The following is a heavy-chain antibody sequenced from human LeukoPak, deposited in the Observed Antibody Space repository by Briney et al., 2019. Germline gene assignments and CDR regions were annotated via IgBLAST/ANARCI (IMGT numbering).Heavy chain of an antibody. CDR1: GGSISSSSYY. D-gene: IGHD3-10*01. J-gene: IGHJ4*02. V-gene: IGHV4-39*01. CDR2: IYYSGST. CDR3: ARLRLWFGVTYFDY. Sequence: PSETLSLTCTVSGGSISSSSYYWGWLRQPPGKGLEWIGSIYYSGSTYYNPSLKSRVTISVDTSKNQFSLKLSSVTAADTAVYYCARLRLWFGVTYFDYWGQGTLVTVSS.